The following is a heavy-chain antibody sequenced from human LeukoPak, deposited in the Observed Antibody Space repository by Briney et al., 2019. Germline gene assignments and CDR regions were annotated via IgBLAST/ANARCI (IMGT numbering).Heavy chain of an antibody. CDR2: INPDSGGT. CDR3: ARYGEGYGSYFDL. CDR1: GYTFSDYY. J-gene: IGHJ2*01. V-gene: IGHV1-2*02. Sequence: GASVKVSCKASGYTFSDYYMHWVRQAPGQGLEWMGWINPDSGGTNYAQKFQGRVTMTRDTSISTAYMELSRLRSDDTAVYYCARYGEGYGSYFDLWGRGTLVTVSS. D-gene: IGHD3-10*01.